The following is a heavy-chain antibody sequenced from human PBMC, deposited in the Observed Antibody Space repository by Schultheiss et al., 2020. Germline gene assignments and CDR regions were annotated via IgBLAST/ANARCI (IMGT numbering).Heavy chain of an antibody. CDR3: AREGDFWSGYEEYFQY. J-gene: IGHJ1*01. D-gene: IGHD3-3*01. CDR2: IYTSGST. Sequence: AETLSLTCTVSGGSISSYYWSWIRQPAGKGLEWIGRIYTSGSTNYNPSLKSRVTMSVDTSKNQFSLKLSSVTAADTAVYYCAREGDFWSGYEEYFQYWGQGTLVTVSS. CDR1: GGSISSYY. V-gene: IGHV4-4*07.